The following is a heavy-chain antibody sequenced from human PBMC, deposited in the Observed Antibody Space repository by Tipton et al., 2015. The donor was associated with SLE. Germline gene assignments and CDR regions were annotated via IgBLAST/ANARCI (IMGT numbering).Heavy chain of an antibody. D-gene: IGHD1-26*01. V-gene: IGHV4-34*01. Sequence: TLSLTCTVSGGSISSHYWGWIRQPPGKGLEWIGEINHSGSTNYNPSLKSRVTISVDTSKNQFSLKLSSVTAADTAVYYCARDAGELHYYYYGMDVWGQGTTVTVSS. J-gene: IGHJ6*02. CDR3: ARDAGELHYYYYGMDV. CDR2: INHSGST. CDR1: GGSISSHY.